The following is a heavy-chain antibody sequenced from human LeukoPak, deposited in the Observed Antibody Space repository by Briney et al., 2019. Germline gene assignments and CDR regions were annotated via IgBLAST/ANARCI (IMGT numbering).Heavy chain of an antibody. J-gene: IGHJ4*02. CDR1: GHTFTSYA. CDR2: INAGNGNT. D-gene: IGHD4-17*01. V-gene: IGHV1-3*01. Sequence: ASVKVSCKASGHTFTSYAMHWVRQAPGQRLEWMGWINAGNGNTKYSQKFQGRVTITRDTSASTAYMELRSLRSDDTAVYYCARTSGAMTTVTIDYWGQGTLVTVSS. CDR3: ARTSGAMTTVTIDY.